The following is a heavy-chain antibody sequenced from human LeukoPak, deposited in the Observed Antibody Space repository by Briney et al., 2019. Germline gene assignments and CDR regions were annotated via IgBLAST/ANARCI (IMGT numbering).Heavy chain of an antibody. CDR2: ISSSGSTI. CDR1: GFTFDDYG. Sequence: KPGGSLRLSCAASGFTFDDYGMSWVRQAPGKGLEWVSYISSSGSTIYYADSVKGRFTISRDNAKNSLYLQMNSLRAEDTAVYYCARDQFHYYDSSGYPFDYWGQGTLVTVSS. D-gene: IGHD3-22*01. CDR3: ARDQFHYYDSSGYPFDY. V-gene: IGHV3-11*01. J-gene: IGHJ4*02.